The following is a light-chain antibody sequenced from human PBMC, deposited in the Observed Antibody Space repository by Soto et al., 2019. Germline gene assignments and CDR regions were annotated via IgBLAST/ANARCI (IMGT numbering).Light chain of an antibody. CDR3: QTYTGAPWT. Sequence: DIQLTQSPSSLSASVGDRVTITCRASQGISSYLVWYQQKPGTVPKVLIFAASNLQTGVPSRFSGSGSGTDFTLTISSLQPEDVATYYCQTYTGAPWTLGQGTKVEIK. CDR1: QGISSY. V-gene: IGKV1-27*01. J-gene: IGKJ1*01. CDR2: AAS.